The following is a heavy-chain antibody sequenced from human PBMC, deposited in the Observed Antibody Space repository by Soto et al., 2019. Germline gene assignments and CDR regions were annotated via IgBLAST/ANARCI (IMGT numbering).Heavy chain of an antibody. J-gene: IGHJ6*02. V-gene: IGHV4-59*01. Sequence: SETLSLTCTVSGGSISSYYWSWIRQPPGKGLEWIGYIYYSGSTNYNPSLKSRVTISINTSKNQFSLKLSSVTAADTAVYYCARCGLLWLGDPRGMDVWGQGTTVTVSS. CDR2: IYYSGST. CDR3: ARCGLLWLGDPRGMDV. CDR1: GGSISSYY. D-gene: IGHD3-10*01.